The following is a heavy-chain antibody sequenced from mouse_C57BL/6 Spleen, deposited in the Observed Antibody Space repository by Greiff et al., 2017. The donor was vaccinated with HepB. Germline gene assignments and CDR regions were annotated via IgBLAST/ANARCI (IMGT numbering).Heavy chain of an antibody. CDR3: ATVYYGSSYGDYFDY. J-gene: IGHJ2*01. D-gene: IGHD1-1*01. Sequence: VQLQQPGAELVRPGTSVKLSCKASGYTFTSYWMHWVKQRPGQGLEWIGVIDPSDSYTNYNQKFKGKATLTVDTSSSTAYMQLSSLTSEDSAVYYCATVYYGSSYGDYFDYWGQGTTLTVSS. CDR2: IDPSDSYT. V-gene: IGHV1-59*01. CDR1: GYTFTSYW.